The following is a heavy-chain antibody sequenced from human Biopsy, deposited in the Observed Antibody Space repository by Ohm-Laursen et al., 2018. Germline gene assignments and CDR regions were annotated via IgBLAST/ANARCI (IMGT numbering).Heavy chain of an antibody. CDR3: ARRRQSEYYDY. J-gene: IGHJ4*02. CDR1: GFSLATNGMS. V-gene: IGHV2-70*11. D-gene: IGHD2/OR15-2a*01. Sequence: TQTLTLTRTFSGFSLATNGMSVAWIRQPPGKALEWLARIDWDDDEYYNTSLKTRVTISKDTSKNQVVLTMTNMDPVDTATYFCARRRQSEYYDYWGRGTLVTVPS. CDR2: IDWDDDE.